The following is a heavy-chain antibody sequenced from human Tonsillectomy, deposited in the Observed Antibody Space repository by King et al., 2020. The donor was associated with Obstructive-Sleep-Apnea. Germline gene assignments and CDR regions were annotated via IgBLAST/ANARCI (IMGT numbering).Heavy chain of an antibody. CDR3: ARLDVDGDYGCYYFDY. V-gene: IGHV4-39*07. J-gene: IGHJ4*02. CDR2: IYYSGST. CDR1: GGSISSSSYY. D-gene: IGHD4-17*01. Sequence: QLQESGPGLVKPSETLSLTCTVSGGSISSSSYYWGWIRQPPGTGLEWIGSIYYSGSTYYNPSLKSRVTISVDTSKNQFSLKLSSVTAADTAVYYCARLDVDGDYGCYYFDYWGQGTLVTVSS.